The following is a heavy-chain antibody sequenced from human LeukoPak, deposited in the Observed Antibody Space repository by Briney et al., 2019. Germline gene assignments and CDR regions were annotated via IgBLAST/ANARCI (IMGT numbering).Heavy chain of an antibody. CDR3: VRMGFPNWNDAPFDY. V-gene: IGHV3-30*04. CDR2: ISYDGSNK. CDR1: GFTFRSYA. D-gene: IGHD1-1*01. J-gene: IGHJ4*02. Sequence: GRSLRLSCAASGFTFRSYAMHWVRQAPGKGLEWVAVISYDGSNKYYADSVKGRFTISRDNSKNTLYLQMNSLRAEDTAVYYCVRMGFPNWNDAPFDYWGQGTLVTVSS.